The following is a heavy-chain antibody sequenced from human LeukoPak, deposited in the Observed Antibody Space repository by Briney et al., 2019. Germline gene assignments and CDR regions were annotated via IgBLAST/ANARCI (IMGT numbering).Heavy chain of an antibody. Sequence: ASVKVSCKASGYTFTTSYIHWVRQAPGQGLEWMGMINPSGGSTIYPQNFQGRVTMTTDTSTSKAYMELRSLRFDDTAVYYCARAGSGSGWYFDYWGQGTLVTVSS. V-gene: IGHV1-46*01. J-gene: IGHJ4*02. CDR3: ARAGSGSGWYFDY. CDR2: INPSGGST. CDR1: GYTFTTSY. D-gene: IGHD6-19*01.